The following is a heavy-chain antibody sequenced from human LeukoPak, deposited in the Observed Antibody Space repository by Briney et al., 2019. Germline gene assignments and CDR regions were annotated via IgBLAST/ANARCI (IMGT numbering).Heavy chain of an antibody. Sequence: GGSLRLSCAASGFTFSSYAMSWVRKAPGKGLEWVSAISDSGGSTYSADSVKGRFTISRDNSKNTLYLQMNSLRAEDTAVYYCAKDWGSSTSCYNYWGQGTLVTVSS. V-gene: IGHV3-23*01. CDR3: AKDWGSSTSCYNY. D-gene: IGHD2-2*02. J-gene: IGHJ4*02. CDR1: GFTFSSYA. CDR2: ISDSGGST.